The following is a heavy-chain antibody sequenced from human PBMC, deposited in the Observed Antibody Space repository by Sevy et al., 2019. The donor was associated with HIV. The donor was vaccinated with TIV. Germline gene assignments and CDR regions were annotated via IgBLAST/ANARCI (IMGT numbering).Heavy chain of an antibody. V-gene: IGHV3-7*01. D-gene: IGHD2-2*01. CDR2: IKQDGSEK. J-gene: IGHJ6*02. CDR3: ARAGLVVPAAPLDNYSGMDI. Sequence: GGSLRLSCAASGFTFSSYWMSWDRQAPGKGLEWVANIKQDGSEKYYVNSVKGRFTISRDNAKNSLYLQMNSLRAEDTAVYYCARAGLVVPAAPLDNYSGMDIWGQGTTVTVSS. CDR1: GFTFSSYW.